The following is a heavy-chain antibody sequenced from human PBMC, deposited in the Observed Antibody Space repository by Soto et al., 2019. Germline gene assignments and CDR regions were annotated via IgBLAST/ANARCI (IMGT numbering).Heavy chain of an antibody. CDR2: ISYDGTNK. D-gene: IGHD3-10*01. J-gene: IGHJ4*02. CDR3: AKEGGGGYYFDY. Sequence: GRSLRLSCAASGFTFSSYAVHWVRQAPGKGLEWVAVISYDGTNKCYADSVKGRFTISRDNAKNSLYLQMNSLRAEGTALYYCAKEGGGGYYFDYWGQGTLVTVSS. V-gene: IGHV3-30-3*01. CDR1: GFTFSSYA.